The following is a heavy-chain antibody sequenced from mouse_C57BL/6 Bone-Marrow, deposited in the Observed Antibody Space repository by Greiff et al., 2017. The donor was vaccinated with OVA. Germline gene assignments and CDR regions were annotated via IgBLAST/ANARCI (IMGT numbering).Heavy chain of an antibody. D-gene: IGHD1-1*01. J-gene: IGHJ4*01. V-gene: IGHV5-12*01. CDR2: ISNGGGST. CDR3: ARQDIGGVVPSYYAMDY. CDR1: GFTFSDYY. Sequence: EVKLVESGGGLVQPGGSLKLSCAASGFTFSDYYMYWVRQTPEKRLEWVAYISNGGGSTYYPDTVKGRFTISRDNAKNTLYLQMSRLKSEDTAMYYCARQDIGGVVPSYYAMDYWGQGTSVTVSS.